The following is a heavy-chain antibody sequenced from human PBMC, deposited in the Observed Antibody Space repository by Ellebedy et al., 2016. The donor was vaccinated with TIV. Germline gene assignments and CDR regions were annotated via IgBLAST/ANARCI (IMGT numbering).Heavy chain of an antibody. CDR2: ISSSSTYI. Sequence: GESLKISCVASGFTFSSYSVNWIRQAPGKGLEWVSSISSSSTYIYYADSVKGRFTISRDNANNSLFLQMNSLRAEDTAVYYCAREGYRYGYYMDVWGKGTTVTVSS. J-gene: IGHJ6*03. CDR3: AREGYRYGYYMDV. V-gene: IGHV3-21*01. CDR1: GFTFSSYS. D-gene: IGHD5-18*01.